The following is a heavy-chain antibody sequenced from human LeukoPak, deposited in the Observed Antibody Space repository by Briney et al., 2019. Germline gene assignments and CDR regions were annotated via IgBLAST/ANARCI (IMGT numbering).Heavy chain of an antibody. CDR3: AKSYYYDRSGQYYFDH. CDR2: IGDSGDST. J-gene: IGHJ4*02. D-gene: IGHD3-22*01. V-gene: IGHV3-23*01. CDR1: GFTFSNYA. Sequence: GGSLRLSCAASGFTFSNYAMSWVRQAPGKGLEWVSGIGDSGDSTHYADSVKGRFTISRDNSKNTLYLQMNSLRAEDTAVYYCAKSYYYDRSGQYYFDHWGQGTLVTVSS.